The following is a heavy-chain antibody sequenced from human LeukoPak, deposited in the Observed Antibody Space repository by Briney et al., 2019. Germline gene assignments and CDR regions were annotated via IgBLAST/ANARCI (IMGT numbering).Heavy chain of an antibody. CDR3: ARGGHRDPYDY. D-gene: IGHD1-14*01. Sequence: GGSLRLSCTASRFTFSSYAMHWVRQAPGKGLEYVSAISSNGRSTYYANSVKGRFTISRDNSKNTLYLQMSSLRAEDMAVYYCARGGHRDPYDYYCQGTVVTVSS. V-gene: IGHV3-64*01. J-gene: IGHJ4*02. CDR2: ISSNGRST. CDR1: RFTFSSYA.